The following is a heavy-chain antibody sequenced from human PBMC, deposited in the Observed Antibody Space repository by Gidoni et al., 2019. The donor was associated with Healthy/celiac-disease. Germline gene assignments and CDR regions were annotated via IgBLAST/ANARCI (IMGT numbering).Heavy chain of an antibody. Sequence: EVQLVESGGGLVKPGGSLRLSCAASGFTFSSYSMNWVRQAPGKGLEWVSSISSSSSYIYYADSVKGRFTISRDNAKNSLYLQMNSLRAEDTAVYYCARAFRSFTGWFDPWGQGTLVTVSS. CDR3: ARAFRSFTGWFDP. D-gene: IGHD1-26*01. CDR1: GFTFSSYS. V-gene: IGHV3-21*01. CDR2: ISSSSSYI. J-gene: IGHJ5*02.